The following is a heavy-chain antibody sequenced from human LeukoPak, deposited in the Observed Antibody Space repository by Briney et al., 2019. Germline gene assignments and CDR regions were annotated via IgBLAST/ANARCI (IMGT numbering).Heavy chain of an antibody. CDR1: GLDFRRHP. D-gene: IGHD2/OR15-2a*01. V-gene: IGHV3-23*01. CDR3: ARVKEYFDGLLGYYYHIDV. CDR2: NSGRGEGP. Sequence: GGSLRLSCVVSGLDFRRHPMKGVRPAPGRGVERVSGNSGRGEGPYSAHSVDGRFTIPRDNSQNTLYLHMHRLRAEDTAVYYCARVKEYFDGLLGYYYHIDVWGKGNTVSVSS. J-gene: IGHJ6*03.